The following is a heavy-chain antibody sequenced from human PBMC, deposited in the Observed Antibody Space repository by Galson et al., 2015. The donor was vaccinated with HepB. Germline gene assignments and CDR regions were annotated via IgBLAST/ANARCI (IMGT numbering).Heavy chain of an antibody. J-gene: IGHJ3*02. CDR3: ARGRPCSSTSCFPFDAFHI. V-gene: IGHV1-8*01. Sequence: SVKVSCKASGYTFTNYDINWVRQATGQGLEWMGWMNPNSGTTGYAQKFQGRLTMTRSTSISTAYMELSSLRSEDTAAYYCARGRPCSSTSCFPFDAFHIWGQGTVVTVSS. D-gene: IGHD2-2*01. CDR2: MNPNSGTT. CDR1: GYTFTNYD.